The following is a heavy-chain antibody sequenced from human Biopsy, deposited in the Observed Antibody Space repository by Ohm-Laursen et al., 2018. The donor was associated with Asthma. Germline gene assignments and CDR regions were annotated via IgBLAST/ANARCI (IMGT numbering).Heavy chain of an antibody. J-gene: IGHJ4*02. CDR2: IFFDGSNK. D-gene: IGHD6-6*01. CDR3: ARGKTWGRSYYFDY. CDR1: GFRFSSYA. Sequence: SLRLSCAASGFRFSSYAMHWVRQAPGKGLEWVAGIFFDGSNKYYADSVKGRFTISRDNSKDTLYLQVNSLRGDDTAVYYCARGKTWGRSYYFDYWGQGTLVTVSS. V-gene: IGHV3-30-3*01.